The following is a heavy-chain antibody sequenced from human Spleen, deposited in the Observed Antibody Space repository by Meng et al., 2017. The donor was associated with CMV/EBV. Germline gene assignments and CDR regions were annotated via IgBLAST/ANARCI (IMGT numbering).Heavy chain of an antibody. Sequence: GASIRGVAYGGGWIRQPPGKGLEWIGSGDYNGNTFYNPSLKSRVTISVQTSQKQFSLRLMSVTAADTAMYYCARHDHSSDWFFDYWGQGTLVTVSS. CDR3: ARHDHSSDWFFDY. V-gene: IGHV4-39*01. J-gene: IGHJ4*02. D-gene: IGHD6-13*01. CDR2: GDYNGNT. CDR1: GASIRGVAYG.